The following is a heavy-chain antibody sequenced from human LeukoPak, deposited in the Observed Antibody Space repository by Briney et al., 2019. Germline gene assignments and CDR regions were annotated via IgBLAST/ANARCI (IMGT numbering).Heavy chain of an antibody. CDR1: GFIFSTYT. Sequence: GGSLRLSCSASGFIFSTYTMYWARQAPGKGLEYVSVINGDGRTTYYIDSEKGRFTISRDNSKNTLYLQMSSLRADDTAVYYCVGDQVDDTGYLRWGQGTRVTVSA. V-gene: IGHV3-64D*06. CDR3: VGDQVDDTGYLR. CDR2: INGDGRTT. D-gene: IGHD5-12*01. J-gene: IGHJ4*02.